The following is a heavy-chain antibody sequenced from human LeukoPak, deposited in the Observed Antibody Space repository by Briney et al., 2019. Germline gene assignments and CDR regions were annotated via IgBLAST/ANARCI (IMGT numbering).Heavy chain of an antibody. Sequence: GGSLRLSCEGSGFTFRNYWRGWVRQAPGKGWQWVANIKTDGSEKYYVDSVKGRFTISRDNAKNSLYLQMNSLRAEDTAVYYCATYSSLNRREFQYWGQGTLLTVSS. CDR2: IKTDGSEK. D-gene: IGHD3-22*01. V-gene: IGHV3-7*01. CDR1: GFTFRNYW. CDR3: ATYSSLNRREFQY. J-gene: IGHJ1*01.